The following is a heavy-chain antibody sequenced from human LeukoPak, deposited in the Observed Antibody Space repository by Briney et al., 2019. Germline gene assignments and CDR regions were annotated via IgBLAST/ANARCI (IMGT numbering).Heavy chain of an antibody. Sequence: SETLSLTCTVSGGSISSYYWNWIRQPPGKGLEWIGYISYSGSTDYNPSLKSRVTISVDTSKNQFSLKLTSVTAADTAVYHCAREDSSGYYRHYFDFWGQGTLVTVST. D-gene: IGHD3-22*01. CDR1: GGSISSYY. V-gene: IGHV4-59*01. CDR2: ISYSGST. J-gene: IGHJ4*02. CDR3: AREDSSGYYRHYFDF.